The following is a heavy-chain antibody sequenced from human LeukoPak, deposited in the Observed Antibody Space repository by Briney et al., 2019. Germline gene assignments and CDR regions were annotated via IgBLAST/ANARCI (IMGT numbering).Heavy chain of an antibody. CDR2: INHSGST. J-gene: IGHJ5*02. V-gene: IGHV4-34*01. Sequence: SETLSLTXAVYGGSFSGYYWSWIRQPPGKGLEWIGEINHSGSTNYNPSLKSRVTISVDTSKNQFSLKLSSVTAADTAVYYCATRIRMLAGWFDPWGQGTLVTVSS. CDR1: GGSFSGYY. D-gene: IGHD2-8*01. CDR3: ATRIRMLAGWFDP.